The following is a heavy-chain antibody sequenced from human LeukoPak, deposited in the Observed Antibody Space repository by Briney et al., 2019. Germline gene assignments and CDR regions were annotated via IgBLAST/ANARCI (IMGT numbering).Heavy chain of an antibody. V-gene: IGHV7-4-1*02. CDR2: INTNTGNP. Sequence: GASVKVSCKASGYTFTSYAMNWVRQAPGQGLEWMGWINTNTGNPTYAQGFTGRFVFSLDTSVSTAYLQISSLKAEDTAVYYCARVGRHYDFWSGYQNENDYWAREAWSPSAQ. D-gene: IGHD3-3*01. J-gene: IGHJ4*02. CDR3: ARVGRHYDFWSGYQNENDY. CDR1: GYTFTSYA.